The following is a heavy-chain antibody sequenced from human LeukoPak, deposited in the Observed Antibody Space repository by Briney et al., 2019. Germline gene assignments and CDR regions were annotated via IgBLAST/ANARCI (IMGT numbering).Heavy chain of an antibody. D-gene: IGHD3-16*01. CDR3: ARGGHSSFDY. Sequence: PGRSLRLSCAASGFTFSNFWLHWVSQAPGKGLEWVSRITSDGSNINYADSVQGRFTISRDNAKNTLYLQMNSLRAEDTAVYYCARGGHSSFDYWGQGALVTVSS. CDR1: GFTFSNFW. J-gene: IGHJ4*02. CDR2: ITSDGSNI. V-gene: IGHV3-74*01.